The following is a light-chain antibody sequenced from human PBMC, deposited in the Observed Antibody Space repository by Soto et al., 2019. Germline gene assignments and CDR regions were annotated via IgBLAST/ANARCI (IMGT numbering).Light chain of an antibody. CDR3: ATWDDSLNGRV. V-gene: IGLV1-44*01. Sequence: QLVLTQPPSVSGTPGQRVTISCSGSRSNIGSNAVNWYQQFPGAAPKLLIYTDSQRPSGVPDRISGAKSATSASLAISGLQSDDEAFYYCATWDDSLNGRVFGGGTQLTVL. CDR2: TDS. CDR1: RSNIGSNA. J-gene: IGLJ2*01.